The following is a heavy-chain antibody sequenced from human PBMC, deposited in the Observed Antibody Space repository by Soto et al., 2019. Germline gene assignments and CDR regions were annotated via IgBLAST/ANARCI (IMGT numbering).Heavy chain of an antibody. Sequence: GGSLRLSCAASGFTFSSYDMHWVRQATGKGLEWVSAIGTAGDTYYPGSVKGRFTISRENAKNSLYPQMNSLRAGDTAVYYCARAGYDSTGYYVLHVYWGQGILVTVS. CDR1: GFTFSSYD. CDR3: ARAGYDSTGYYVLHVY. D-gene: IGHD3-22*01. CDR2: IGTAGDT. J-gene: IGHJ4*02. V-gene: IGHV3-13*01.